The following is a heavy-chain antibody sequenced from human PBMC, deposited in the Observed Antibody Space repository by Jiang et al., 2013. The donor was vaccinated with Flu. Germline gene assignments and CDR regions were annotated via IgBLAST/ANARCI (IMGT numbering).Heavy chain of an antibody. J-gene: IGHJ4*02. CDR1: GFTFSNAW. CDR2: IKSKTDGGTT. V-gene: IGHV3-15*01. CDR3: TTDPLIGVLDY. Sequence: QLVESGGGLVKPGGSLRLSCAASGFTFSNAWMSWVRQAPGKGLEWVGRIKSKTDGGTTDYAAPVKGRFTISRDDSKNTLYLQMNSLKTGDTAVYYCTTDPLIGVLDYWGQGTLVTVSS. D-gene: IGHD6-19*01.